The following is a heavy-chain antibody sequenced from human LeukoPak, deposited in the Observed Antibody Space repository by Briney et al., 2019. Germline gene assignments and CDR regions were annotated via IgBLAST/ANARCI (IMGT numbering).Heavy chain of an antibody. J-gene: IGHJ3*02. CDR3: ARNGYCSGGSCYSNNAFDI. D-gene: IGHD2-15*01. CDR1: GGSISSDDSY. CDR2: IYYSGTT. V-gene: IGHV4-31*03. Sequence: PSETLSLTCTVSGGSISSDDSYWGWMRQLPGKGLEWIGYIYYSGTTYYNPSLKSRVTISVDTSKNQFSLKLSSVTAADTAVYYCARNGYCSGGSCYSNNAFDIWGQGTMVTVSS.